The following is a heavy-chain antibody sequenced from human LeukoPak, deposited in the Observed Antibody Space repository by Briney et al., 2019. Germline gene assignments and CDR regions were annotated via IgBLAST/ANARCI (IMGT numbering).Heavy chain of an antibody. Sequence: PGRTLRLSCAASGFTFSRYAMHWVRQTPGKGLEWVAFIWPGEDKTYYADSVRGRFTISRDNSKNTLHLEMKSVRAEDTALYYCAKISSSSEPDFDYWGQGTLVTVSS. CDR2: IWPGEDKT. V-gene: IGHV3-33*06. CDR3: AKISSSSEPDFDY. CDR1: GFTFSRYA. J-gene: IGHJ4*02. D-gene: IGHD6-6*01.